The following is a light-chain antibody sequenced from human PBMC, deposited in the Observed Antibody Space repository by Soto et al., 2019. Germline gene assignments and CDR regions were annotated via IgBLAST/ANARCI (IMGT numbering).Light chain of an antibody. J-gene: IGKJ1*01. Sequence: IQMTQSPSTLSASVGDRVIITCRASQSISNWVAWYQQKPGRAPKILIYDASSLETGVPSRFSGSGSGTEFTLTISSLQPDDFATYYCQQYNSFSRTFGQGTKVEIK. CDR1: QSISNW. CDR3: QQYNSFSRT. CDR2: DAS. V-gene: IGKV1-5*01.